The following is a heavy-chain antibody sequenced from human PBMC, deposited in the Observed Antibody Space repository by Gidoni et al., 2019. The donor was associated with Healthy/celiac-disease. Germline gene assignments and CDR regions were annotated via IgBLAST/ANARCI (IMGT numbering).Heavy chain of an antibody. CDR1: GYRFTSYW. CDR3: ARSGFGATLPDY. J-gene: IGHJ4*02. D-gene: IGHD3-10*01. Sequence: EVQLVQSGAEVQKPGESLKISCTGSGYRFTSYWLGWVSQMPGKGLEWMGINSPGDSDTRYSPSFQGQVTISADKSISTAYLQWSSLKASDTAMYYCARSGFGATLPDYWGQGTLVTVSS. V-gene: IGHV5-51*01. CDR2: NSPGDSDT.